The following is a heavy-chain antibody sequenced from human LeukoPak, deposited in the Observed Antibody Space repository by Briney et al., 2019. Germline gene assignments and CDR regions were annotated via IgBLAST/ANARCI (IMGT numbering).Heavy chain of an antibody. Sequence: GGSLRLSCAASGFTFSSYWMHWVPQGPGKGLVWASRISNDGGHKFYADSVKGRFAMSRDNAKNTLYLQMNSLRAEDTAVYYCARDPGSKGSYYRLGYYFEYWGQGTLVTVSS. CDR2: ISNDGGHK. D-gene: IGHD1-26*01. CDR3: ARDPGSKGSYYRLGYYFEY. CDR1: GFTFSSYW. J-gene: IGHJ4*02. V-gene: IGHV3-74*01.